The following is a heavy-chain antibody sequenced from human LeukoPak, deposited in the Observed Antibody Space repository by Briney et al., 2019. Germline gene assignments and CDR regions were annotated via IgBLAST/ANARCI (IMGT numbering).Heavy chain of an antibody. Sequence: GGSLRLSCAASGFTFSDYYMSWIRQAPGKGLEWVSYISSSGSTIYYADSVKGRFTISRDNAKNSLYLQMNSLRAEDTAVYYCAREGSYYDFWSAKRMYYYYYMDVWGKGTTVTVS. J-gene: IGHJ6*03. D-gene: IGHD3-3*01. CDR2: ISSSGSTI. V-gene: IGHV3-11*04. CDR1: GFTFSDYY. CDR3: AREGSYYDFWSAKRMYYYYYMDV.